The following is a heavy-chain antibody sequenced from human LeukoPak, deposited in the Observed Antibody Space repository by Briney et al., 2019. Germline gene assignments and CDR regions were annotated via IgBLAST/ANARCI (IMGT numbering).Heavy chain of an antibody. V-gene: IGHV3-21*01. Sequence: GGSLRLSCAASGFTFSSYSMNWVRQAPGKGLEWVSSIDKSSTYIYHVDSVKGRFTISRDNAKNSLYLQMNSLRAEDTAVYYCARDHIAYCGVKCYSPFDSGGQGTLVTVSS. CDR1: GFTFSSYS. CDR3: ARDHIAYCGVKCYSPFDS. CDR2: IDKSSTYI. D-gene: IGHD2-21*01. J-gene: IGHJ4*02.